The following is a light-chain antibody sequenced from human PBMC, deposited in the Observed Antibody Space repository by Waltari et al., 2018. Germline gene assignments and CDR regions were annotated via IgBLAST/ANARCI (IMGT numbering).Light chain of an antibody. CDR3: NSRDSSGNHPVV. V-gene: IGLV3-19*01. CDR1: SLRSYY. CDR2: GKN. Sequence: SSELTQDPAVSVALGQTVRITCQGDSLRSYYASWYQQKPGQAPVLVIYGKNNRPSGIPDRFSGSSSGNTASLTITGAQAEDGADYYCNSRDSSGNHPVVFGGGTKLTVL. J-gene: IGLJ2*01.